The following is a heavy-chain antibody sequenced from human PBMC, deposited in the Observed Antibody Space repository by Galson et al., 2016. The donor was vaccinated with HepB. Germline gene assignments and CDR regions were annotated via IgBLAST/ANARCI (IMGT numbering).Heavy chain of an antibody. CDR1: GFSFSHAW. CDR2: IKRKTDGGTT. CDR3: TVAASYDFWSGYYMLDP. J-gene: IGHJ5*02. V-gene: IGHV3-15*07. D-gene: IGHD3-3*01. Sequence: SLRLSCAASGFSFSHAWMHWVRQAPGKGLEWVGRIKRKTDGGTTDYAAPVKGSFAISRDNSKDTLYLQMNRLKTEDTGVYYCTVAASYDFWSGYYMLDPWGQGTLVTVSS.